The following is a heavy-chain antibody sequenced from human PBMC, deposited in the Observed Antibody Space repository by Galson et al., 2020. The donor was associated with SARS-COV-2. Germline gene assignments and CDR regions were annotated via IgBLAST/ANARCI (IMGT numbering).Heavy chain of an antibody. D-gene: IGHD5-18*01. CDR1: GGSLLSGGYY. J-gene: IGHJ4*02. V-gene: IGHV4-31*03. CDR3: ARAVDTAMGYYFEY. Sequence: PSEPLSLTCPVSGGSLLSGGYYWSWIRQHPGKGLAWIGYIHNTGSSYHTSSLNSRVTMSVDTSKDQFSLKLSSVTAADPAVYCCARAVDTAMGYYFEYWGQGTLVTVSS. CDR2: IHNTGSS.